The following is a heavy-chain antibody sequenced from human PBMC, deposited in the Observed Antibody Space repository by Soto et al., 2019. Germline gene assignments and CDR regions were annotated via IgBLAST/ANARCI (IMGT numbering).Heavy chain of an antibody. V-gene: IGHV3-30-3*01. J-gene: IGHJ6*02. CDR2: ISYDGSNK. Sequence: GGSMRLSCAASGFTFSSYAMHWVRQAPGKGLEWVAVISYDGSNKYYADSVKGRFTISRDNSKNTLYLQMNSLRAVAGGVYYYYGMDVWGQGTTVTVSS. CDR3: YGMDV. CDR1: GFTFSSYA.